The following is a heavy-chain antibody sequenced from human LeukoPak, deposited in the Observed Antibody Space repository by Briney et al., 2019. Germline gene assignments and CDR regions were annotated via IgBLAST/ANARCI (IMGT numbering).Heavy chain of an antibody. V-gene: IGHV3-48*01. CDR3: ARAAYDSNGFTANHDY. J-gene: IGHJ4*02. D-gene: IGHD3-22*01. CDR2: ISSSSSTI. CDR1: GFSFTSYS. Sequence: GGSLRLSCAASGFSFTSYSMNWVRQAPGKGLEWVSYISSSSSTIYYADSVKGRFTISRDNSKNTLPLQMNNLRAEDTAVYYCARAAYDSNGFTANHDYWGQGTLVTVSS.